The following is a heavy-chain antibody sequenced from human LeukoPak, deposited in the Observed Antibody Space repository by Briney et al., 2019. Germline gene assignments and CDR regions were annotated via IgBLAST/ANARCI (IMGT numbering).Heavy chain of an antibody. CDR3: ARVNSNGPNWFDP. J-gene: IGHJ5*02. D-gene: IGHD6-19*01. CDR1: GLTFSNSD. V-gene: IGHV3-23*01. CDR2: IRGRGYSA. Sequence: GGSLRLSCTASGLTFSNSDMNWVRQAPGKGLEWVSSIRGRGYSAEYTDSVKGRFTISRDNSRNTLYLQLNSLRAEDTAVYYCARVNSNGPNWFDPWGQGTLVTVSS.